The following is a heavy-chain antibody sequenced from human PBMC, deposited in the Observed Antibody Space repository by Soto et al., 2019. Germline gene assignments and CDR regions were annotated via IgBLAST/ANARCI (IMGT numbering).Heavy chain of an antibody. CDR1: GGSISSSRSY. CDR3: ASRGLVGATTFDY. V-gene: IGHV4-39*01. D-gene: IGHD1-26*01. Sequence: QLQLQESGPGLVKPSETLSLTCTVSGGSISSSRSYWGWIRQPPGKGRECIGSIYYSGSTYYSPFLKSRVTISVDTSKNQFSLKLSSVTAADTAVYYCASRGLVGATTFDYWGQGTLVTVSS. J-gene: IGHJ4*02. CDR2: IYYSGST.